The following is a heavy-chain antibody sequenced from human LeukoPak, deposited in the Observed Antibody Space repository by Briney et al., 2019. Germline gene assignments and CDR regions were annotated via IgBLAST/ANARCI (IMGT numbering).Heavy chain of an antibody. V-gene: IGHV1-8*01. CDR3: ARGFNLGGYDPDFDY. CDR1: GYTFTSYD. D-gene: IGHD5-12*01. Sequence: ASVKVSCKASGYTFTSYDISWVRQSTGQGLEWMGWMNPNSGNTGYAQKFQGRVTMTRNTSISTAYVELSSLRSEDTAVYYCARGFNLGGYDPDFDYRGQGTLVTVSS. CDR2: MNPNSGNT. J-gene: IGHJ4*02.